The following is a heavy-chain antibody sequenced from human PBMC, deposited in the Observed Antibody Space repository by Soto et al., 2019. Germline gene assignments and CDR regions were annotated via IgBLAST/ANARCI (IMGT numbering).Heavy chain of an antibody. CDR2: ISAYSGNT. J-gene: IGHJ4*02. CDR1: GFTFTNYY. Sequence: QVQLVQSGAEVKKPGASVKVSCKTSGFTFTNYYINWVRQAPGQGLEGMGWISAYSGNTNYAQNLQGRVTMTTDTSASTAYLELRSMRSDDEAVDFCAGGDTYDDNCYFDYWGQGTLVTVSS. CDR3: AGGDTYDDNCYFDY. D-gene: IGHD1-1*01. V-gene: IGHV1-18*01.